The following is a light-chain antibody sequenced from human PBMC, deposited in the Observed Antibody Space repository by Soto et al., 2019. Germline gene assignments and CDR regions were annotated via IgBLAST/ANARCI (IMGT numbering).Light chain of an antibody. Sequence: DVEMTQSPSTLPTSIGDRVTINCRASQNVSNWLAWYQQKPGKAPKLLIYKASRLESGVPSRFSASGFRTDFTLTINSLQSDDLATYFCQQYSKESTFGQGTKLEIK. CDR2: KAS. CDR3: QQYSKEST. J-gene: IGKJ2*01. CDR1: QNVSNW. V-gene: IGKV1-5*03.